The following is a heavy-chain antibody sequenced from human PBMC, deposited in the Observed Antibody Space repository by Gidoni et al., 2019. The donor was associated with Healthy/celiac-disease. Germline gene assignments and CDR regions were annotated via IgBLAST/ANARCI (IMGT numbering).Heavy chain of an antibody. CDR2: IRSKANSYAT. Sequence: EVQLVESGGGLVPPGGSLKLSCAASGFTFSGSAMHWVRQASGKGLEWVGRIRSKANSYATAYAASVKGRFTISRDDSKNTAYLQMNSLKTEDTAVYYCTRHPGNFRFDYWGQGTLVTVSS. CDR3: TRHPGNFRFDY. V-gene: IGHV3-73*02. D-gene: IGHD4-4*01. J-gene: IGHJ4*02. CDR1: GFTFSGSA.